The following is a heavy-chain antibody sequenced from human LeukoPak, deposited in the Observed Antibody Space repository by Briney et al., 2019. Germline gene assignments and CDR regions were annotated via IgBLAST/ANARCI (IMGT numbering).Heavy chain of an antibody. CDR3: ARILGYCSGGSCSDY. J-gene: IGHJ4*02. Sequence: SETLSLTCTASGGSISSYYWSWIRQPPGKGLEWIGYIYYSGSTNYNPSLKSRVTISVDTSKNQFSLKLSSVTAADTAVYYCARILGYCSGGSCSDYWGQGTLVTVSS. D-gene: IGHD2-15*01. CDR2: IYYSGST. CDR1: GGSISSYY. V-gene: IGHV4-59*01.